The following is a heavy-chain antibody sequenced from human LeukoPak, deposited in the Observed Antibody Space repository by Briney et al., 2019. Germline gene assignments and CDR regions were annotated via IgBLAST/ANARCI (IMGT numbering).Heavy chain of an antibody. CDR1: GGSISSGDYY. CDR3: ARAQAAAGADY. CDR2: IYYSGST. D-gene: IGHD6-13*01. Sequence: SETLSLTCTVSGGSISSGDYYWSWIRQPPGKGLEWIGYIYYSGSTYYNPSLKSRVTISVDTSKNRFSLKLSSVTAADTAVYYCARAQAAAGADYWGQGTLVTVSS. V-gene: IGHV4-30-4*01. J-gene: IGHJ4*02.